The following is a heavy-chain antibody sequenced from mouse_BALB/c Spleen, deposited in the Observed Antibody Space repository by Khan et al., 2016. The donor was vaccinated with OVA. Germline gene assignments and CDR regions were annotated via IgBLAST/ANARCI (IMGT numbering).Heavy chain of an antibody. J-gene: IGHJ2*01. CDR3: ARSKYLARY. D-gene: IGHD3-3*01. Sequence: VQLQESGPGLVAPSQSLSITCTAYGYSLTRYGVHWVRQPPGKGLEWLGLIWAGGSTNYNWALMSRLSISIDNSKSLVFLIMNSLQTYDTALYYCARSKYLARYWGQGTTLKVSS. V-gene: IGHV2-9*02. CDR2: IWAGGST. CDR1: GYSLTRYG.